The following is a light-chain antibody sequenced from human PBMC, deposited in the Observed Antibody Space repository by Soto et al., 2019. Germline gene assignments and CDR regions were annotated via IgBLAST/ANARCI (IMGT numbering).Light chain of an antibody. CDR3: NSYTTTTTVI. J-gene: IGLJ2*01. Sequence: QSVLAQPASVSGSPGQSITISCTGTSGDIGAFNYVSWYQQHPGKAPKLLIYEVNNRPSGISDRFSASKSGNTASLTISGLQSEDEADYYCNSYTTTTTVIFGGGTKLTVL. V-gene: IGLV2-14*01. CDR1: SGDIGAFNY. CDR2: EVN.